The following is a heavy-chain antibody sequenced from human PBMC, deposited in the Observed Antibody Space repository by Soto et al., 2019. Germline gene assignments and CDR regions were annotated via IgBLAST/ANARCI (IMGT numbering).Heavy chain of an antibody. CDR1: GFSFSNHH. Sequence: EVQLVESGGGLVQPGGSLRLSCAGSGFSFSNHHMHWVRQAPGKGLEYVSGISNNGGTIYYANSVKGRFTISRDNSKNTLFLQMGDLRNEDMAVYYCARVRETYGDYDYWGQGTLVTVSS. CDR2: ISNNGGTI. V-gene: IGHV3-64*01. D-gene: IGHD4-17*01. CDR3: ARVRETYGDYDY. J-gene: IGHJ4*02.